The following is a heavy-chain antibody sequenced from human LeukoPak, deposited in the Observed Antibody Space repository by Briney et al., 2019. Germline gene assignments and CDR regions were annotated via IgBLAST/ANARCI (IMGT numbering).Heavy chain of an antibody. V-gene: IGHV4-4*02. CDR3: ARDVGARLPGY. J-gene: IGHJ1*01. CDR2: INHSGST. Sequence: GSLRLSCAASGFSFSSYWMSWVRQPPGKGLEWIGEINHSGSTNYNPSLKSRVTMSVDKSKNQFSLKLTSVTAADTAVYYCARDVGARLPGYWGQGTLVTVSS. D-gene: IGHD6-6*01. CDR1: GFSFSSYW.